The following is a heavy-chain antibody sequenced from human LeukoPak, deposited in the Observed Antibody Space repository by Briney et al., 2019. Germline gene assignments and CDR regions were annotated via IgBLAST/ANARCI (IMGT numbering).Heavy chain of an antibody. J-gene: IGHJ4*02. CDR1: GGSFSGYY. D-gene: IGHD3-10*01. Sequence: PSETLSLTCAVYGGSFSGYYWSWIRQPPGKGLEWIGEINHSVSTNYNPSLKSRVTISVDTSKNQFCLKLSSVTAADTAVYCCARQPVLLWFGELFGQAYYFDYWGQGTLGTVSS. CDR2: INHSVST. CDR3: ARQPVLLWFGELFGQAYYFDY. V-gene: IGHV4-34*01.